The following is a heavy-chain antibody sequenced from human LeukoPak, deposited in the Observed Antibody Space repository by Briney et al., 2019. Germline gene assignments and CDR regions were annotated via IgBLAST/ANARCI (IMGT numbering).Heavy chain of an antibody. CDR1: GYSFTDYY. V-gene: IGHV1-2*02. D-gene: IGHD6-25*01. J-gene: IGHJ4*02. Sequence: ASVKVSCKASGYSFTDYYMHWMRQAPGQGLEWMGSIDPNSGDTNYAQEFQGRVTMTRDTSISTAYMDLRSLKSDDTAVYYCVNLSGVHYFDYWGQGTLVTVSS. CDR3: VNLSGVHYFDY. CDR2: IDPNSGDT.